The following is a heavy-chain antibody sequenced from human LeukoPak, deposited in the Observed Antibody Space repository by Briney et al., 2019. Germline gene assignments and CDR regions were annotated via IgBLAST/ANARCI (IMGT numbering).Heavy chain of an antibody. CDR1: GYSISSGYY. D-gene: IGHD5-12*01. CDR2: IYHSGRT. Sequence: SETLSLACTVSGYSISSGYYWGWIRQHPGKGLEWVGCIYHSGRTYYNPPLKSRVTISVDTSKNQFSLKLSSVTAADTAVYYCARVRLTKLYYFDYWGQGTLVTVSS. V-gene: IGHV4-38-2*02. J-gene: IGHJ4*02. CDR3: ARVRLTKLYYFDY.